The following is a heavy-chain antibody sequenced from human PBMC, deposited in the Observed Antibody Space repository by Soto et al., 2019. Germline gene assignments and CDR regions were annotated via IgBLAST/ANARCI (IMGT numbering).Heavy chain of an antibody. CDR2: IYYSGST. V-gene: IGHV4-4*02. D-gene: IGHD3-10*01. CDR3: ARYYYDSGINYYHGMDV. Sequence: QVQLQESGPGLVKPSGTLSLTCAVSGGSIFSSHWWSWVRQSPGKGLEWIGQIYYSGSTNYNPSLQSRVTISVDKSKNHFSLNLRSVTAADTAVYYCARYYYDSGINYYHGMDVWGQGTTVTVSS. J-gene: IGHJ6*02. CDR1: GGSIFSSHW.